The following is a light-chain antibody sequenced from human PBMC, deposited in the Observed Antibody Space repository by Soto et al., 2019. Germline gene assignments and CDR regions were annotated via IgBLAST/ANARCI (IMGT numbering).Light chain of an antibody. J-gene: IGKJ5*01. CDR2: GAS. Sequence: IVLTQSPGSLSLSPGERATLSCRASQSFSSSYLAWYQQKPGQAPRLLIYGASSRATGIPDRFSGSGSGTDFTLTISSLEPEDFAVYYCQQYGSSPRITFGQGTRLEIK. CDR1: QSFSSSY. V-gene: IGKV3-20*01. CDR3: QQYGSSPRIT.